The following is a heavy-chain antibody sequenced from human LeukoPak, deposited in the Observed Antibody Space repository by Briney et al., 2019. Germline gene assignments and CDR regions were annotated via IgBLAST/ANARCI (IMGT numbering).Heavy chain of an antibody. J-gene: IGHJ4*02. CDR3: AKDSAFGGEDS. Sequence: GGSLRLSCAASGFTFSTCAINWVRQAPGKGLEWVSAISGSGSKTFYADSVKGRFTISRDNPKNTLYLQMNSLRPEDTAVYYCAKDSAFGGEDSWGQGTLVTVSS. CDR1: GFTFSTCA. D-gene: IGHD3-16*01. V-gene: IGHV3-23*01. CDR2: ISGSGSKT.